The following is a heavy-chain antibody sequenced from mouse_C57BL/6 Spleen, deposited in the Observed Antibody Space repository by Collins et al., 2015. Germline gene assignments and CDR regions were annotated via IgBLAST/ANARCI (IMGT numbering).Heavy chain of an antibody. V-gene: IGHV1-53*01. CDR1: GYTFTSYW. Sequence: QVQLQQSGTELVKPGASVKLSCKASGYTFTSYWMHWVKQRPGQGLEWIGNINPSNGGTNYNEKFKSKATLTVDKSSSTAYMQLSSLTSEDSAVYYCAREDYYGSPFAYWGQGTLVTVSA. CDR2: INPSNGGT. CDR3: AREDYYGSPFAY. D-gene: IGHD1-1*01. J-gene: IGHJ3*01.